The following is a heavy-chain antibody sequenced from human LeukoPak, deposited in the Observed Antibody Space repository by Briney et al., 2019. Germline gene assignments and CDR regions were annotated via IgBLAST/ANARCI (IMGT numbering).Heavy chain of an antibody. CDR2: TYPDDSDT. CDR3: ASLSVAGSHWYFDL. J-gene: IGHJ2*01. CDR1: GYSFSNYW. V-gene: IGHV5-51*01. D-gene: IGHD6-19*01. Sequence: GESLKISCKGSGYSFSNYWIGWVRQMPGKGLEWMGMTYPDDSDTRYSPSFQGQVTISADKSITTAYLQWSSLKASDTAMYYCASLSVAGSHWYFDLWGRGTLVTVSS.